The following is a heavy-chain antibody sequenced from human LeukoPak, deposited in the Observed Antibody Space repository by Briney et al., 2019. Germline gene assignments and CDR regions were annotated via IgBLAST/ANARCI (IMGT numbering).Heavy chain of an antibody. CDR3: ARDGDSSGYYHYFDY. CDR1: GGTFSSYA. Sequence: SVKVSCKASGGTFSSYAISWVRQAPGQGLEWMGRIIPILGIANYAQKFQGRVTITADKSTSTVYMELSSLRSEDTAVYYCARDGDSSGYYHYFDYWGQGTLVTVSS. D-gene: IGHD3-22*01. V-gene: IGHV1-69*04. J-gene: IGHJ4*02. CDR2: IIPILGIA.